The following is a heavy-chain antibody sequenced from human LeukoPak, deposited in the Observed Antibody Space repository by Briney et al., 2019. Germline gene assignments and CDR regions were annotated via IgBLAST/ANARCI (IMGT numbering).Heavy chain of an antibody. CDR1: GFTFSHYG. Sequence: GGSLRLSCAASGFTFSHYGMHWVRQAPGKGLEWVSYISLSSSSIYYADSVKGRFTISRDNAKNSLYLQMNSLRAEDTAVYYCARDYGGSSPFDYWGQGTLVTVSS. CDR3: ARDYGGSSPFDY. D-gene: IGHD4-23*01. J-gene: IGHJ4*02. CDR2: ISLSSSSI. V-gene: IGHV3-48*04.